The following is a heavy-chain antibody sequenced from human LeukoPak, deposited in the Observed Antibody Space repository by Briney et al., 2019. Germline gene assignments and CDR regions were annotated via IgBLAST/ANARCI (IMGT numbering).Heavy chain of an antibody. J-gene: IGHJ4*02. D-gene: IGHD6-19*01. CDR3: ARDFGTTGWHTFDY. Sequence: SQTLSLTCVVSGDSVSSKNGAGNWIRQSPSRGLEWLGRTYYRSKRYNDYAESMEGRMTISQDTSKNQYSLHLNSVTPDDTAVYYCARDFGTTGWHTFDYWGQGTQVTVSS. CDR1: GDSVSSKNGA. CDR2: TYYRSKRYN. V-gene: IGHV6-1*01.